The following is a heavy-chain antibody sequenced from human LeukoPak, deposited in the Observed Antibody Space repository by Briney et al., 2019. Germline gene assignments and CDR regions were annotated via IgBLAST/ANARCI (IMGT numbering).Heavy chain of an antibody. Sequence: GESLKISCKGSGYSFTSYWIGWVRQMPGKGLEWMGIIHPPDSDTRYSPSFQGQVTISADKSINTAYLQWNSPKASDTAMYYCARWGGYCTGGSCYPLYYFDSWGQGTLVTVSS. J-gene: IGHJ4*02. D-gene: IGHD2-15*01. CDR2: IHPPDSDT. V-gene: IGHV5-51*01. CDR3: ARWGGYCTGGSCYPLYYFDS. CDR1: GYSFTSYW.